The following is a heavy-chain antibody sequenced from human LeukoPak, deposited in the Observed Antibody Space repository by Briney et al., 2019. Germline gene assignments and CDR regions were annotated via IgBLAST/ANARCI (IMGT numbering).Heavy chain of an antibody. D-gene: IGHD3-9*01. CDR3: ARRLSDWSSSGDYYYYMDV. CDR2: IYPGDSGT. CDR1: GYSFTSYW. J-gene: IGHJ6*03. V-gene: IGHV5-51*01. Sequence: GESLKISCKGSGYSFTSYWIGWVRQMPGKGLEWMGIIYPGDSGTRYSPSFQGQVTISADKSISTAYLQWSSLKASDTAMYYCARRLSDWSSSGDYYYYMDVWGKGTTVTVSS.